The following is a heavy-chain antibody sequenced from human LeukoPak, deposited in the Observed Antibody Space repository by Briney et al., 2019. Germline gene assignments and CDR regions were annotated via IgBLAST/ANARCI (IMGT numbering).Heavy chain of an antibody. J-gene: IGHJ4*02. CDR2: IYYSRST. CDR3: ARVPTVTFFDY. Sequence: SETLSLTCTVSGGSISSYYWGWIRQPPGKGLEWIGSIYYSRSTYYNPSLKSRVTISVDTSKNQFSLKLSSVTAADTAVYYCARVPTVTFFDYWGQGTLVTVSS. CDR1: GGSISSYY. V-gene: IGHV4-39*01. D-gene: IGHD4-17*01.